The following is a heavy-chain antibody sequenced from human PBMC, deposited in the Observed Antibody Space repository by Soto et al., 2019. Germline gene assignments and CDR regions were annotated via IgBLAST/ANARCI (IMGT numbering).Heavy chain of an antibody. Sequence: SQTLSLTFAISGDSVSSNSSAWNCIRQSPSRGLEWLGRTYYRSKWYNDYAVSVKSRITINPDTSKNQFSLQLNSVTPEDTAVYYCARDRRQLAVYGMDVWGQGTTVTVSS. J-gene: IGHJ6*02. CDR3: ARDRRQLAVYGMDV. CDR2: TYYRSKWYN. D-gene: IGHD6-6*01. CDR1: GDSVSSNSSA. V-gene: IGHV6-1*01.